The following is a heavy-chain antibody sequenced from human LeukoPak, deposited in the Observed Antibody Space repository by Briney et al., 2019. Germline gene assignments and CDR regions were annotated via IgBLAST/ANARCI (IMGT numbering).Heavy chain of an antibody. V-gene: IGHV3-66*01. Sequence: GGSLRLSCAASGFTVSSNYMSWVRQAPGKGLEWVSVIYSGGSTYYADSVKGRFTISRDNSKNTLYLQMNSLRAEDTAVYYCARDLFGAVAGKGAPFDYWGQGTLVTVSS. CDR2: IYSGGST. J-gene: IGHJ4*02. CDR1: GFTVSSNY. CDR3: ARDLFGAVAGKGAPFDY. D-gene: IGHD6-19*01.